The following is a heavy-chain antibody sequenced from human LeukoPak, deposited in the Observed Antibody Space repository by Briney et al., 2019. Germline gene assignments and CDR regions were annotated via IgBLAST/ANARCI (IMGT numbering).Heavy chain of an antibody. CDR1: GGTFSSYA. Sequence: ASVKVSCKASGGTFSSYAISWVRQAPGQGLEWMGGIIPIFGTANYAQKFQGRVTITADESTSTAYMEPSSLRSEDTAVYYCARRRDGYNLYFDYWGQGTLVTVSS. CDR3: ARRRDGYNLYFDY. D-gene: IGHD5-24*01. V-gene: IGHV1-69*01. J-gene: IGHJ4*02. CDR2: IIPIFGTA.